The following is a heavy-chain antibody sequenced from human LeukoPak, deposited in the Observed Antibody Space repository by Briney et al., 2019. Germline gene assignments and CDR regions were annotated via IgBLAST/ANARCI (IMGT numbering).Heavy chain of an antibody. J-gene: IGHJ4*02. V-gene: IGHV3-48*03. Sequence: PGGSLRLSCAASGFTFRSYEMNWVRQAPGKGLEWVSYISDSGSTIYYADSVKGRFTISRDNTKNSLYLQMNSLRAEDTAVYYCASPPGGSGSYTYWGQGTLVTVSP. CDR2: ISDSGSTI. CDR1: GFTFRSYE. D-gene: IGHD1-26*01. CDR3: ASPPGGSGSYTY.